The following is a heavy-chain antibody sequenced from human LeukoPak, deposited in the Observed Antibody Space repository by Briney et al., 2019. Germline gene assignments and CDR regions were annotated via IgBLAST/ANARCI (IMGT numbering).Heavy chain of an antibody. CDR3: ARVGATTPAGAFDI. J-gene: IGHJ3*02. CDR2: IYYSGST. V-gene: IGHV4-59*01. Sequence: SETLSLTCTVSGGXLSSYYCSWIRQPPGKGLEWIGYIYYSGSTNYNPSLKSRVTISVDTSKNQFSLKLSSVTAADTAVYYCARVGATTPAGAFDIWGQGTMVTVSS. D-gene: IGHD1-26*01. CDR1: GGXLSSYY.